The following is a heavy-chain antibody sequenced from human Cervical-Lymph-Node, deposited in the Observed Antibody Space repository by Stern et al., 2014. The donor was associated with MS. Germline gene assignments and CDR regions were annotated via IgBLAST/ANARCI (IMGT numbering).Heavy chain of an antibody. CDR1: GYTFTDYY. Sequence: VQLEESGAEVKKPGASVKVSCKASGYTFTDYYMHWVRQAPGQGLEWMGWINPNSGGTNYAQKFQGWVTMTRDTSLSTAYMDLTRLRSDDTAVYYCARGGRSSGWSPPDAFDIWGQGTMVTVSS. CDR3: ARGGRSSGWSPPDAFDI. D-gene: IGHD6-19*01. J-gene: IGHJ3*02. CDR2: INPNSGGT. V-gene: IGHV1-2*04.